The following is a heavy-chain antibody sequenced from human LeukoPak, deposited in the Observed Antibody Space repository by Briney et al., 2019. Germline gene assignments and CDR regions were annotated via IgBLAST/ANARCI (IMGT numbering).Heavy chain of an antibody. CDR3: AKDVLGIDY. Sequence: GGSLRVSCTASGFTFSSYAMSWVRQAPGKGLEWVSGISGSGGSTYYADSVKGRFTISGDNSKNTLYLQMNSLRAEDTAVYYCAKDVLGIDYWGQGTLVTVSS. CDR1: GFTFSSYA. D-gene: IGHD7-27*01. V-gene: IGHV3-23*01. J-gene: IGHJ4*02. CDR2: ISGSGGST.